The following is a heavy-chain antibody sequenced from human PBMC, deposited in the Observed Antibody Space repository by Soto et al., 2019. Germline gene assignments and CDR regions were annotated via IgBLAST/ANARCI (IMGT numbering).Heavy chain of an antibody. J-gene: IGHJ4*02. CDR2: INADDGNT. D-gene: IGHD1-26*01. Sequence: ASVKVSCKASGYTFTSYAIHWVRQAPGQRLEWMGGINADDGNTKYSQKFQGRVTMTKDTSTDTAYMELSSLRSEDTAVYYCATDWVGATTAGYFDYWGQGTLVTVSS. CDR3: ATDWVGATTAGYFDY. CDR1: GYTFTSYA. V-gene: IGHV1-3*01.